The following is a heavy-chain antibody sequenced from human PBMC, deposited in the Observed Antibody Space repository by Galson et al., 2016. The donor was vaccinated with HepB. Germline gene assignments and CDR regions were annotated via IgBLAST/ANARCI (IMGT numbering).Heavy chain of an antibody. D-gene: IGHD3-22*01. CDR3: VGSYYYDSSGQAFDV. J-gene: IGHJ3*01. V-gene: IGHV1-69*13. Sequence: SVKVSCKVSGVTFNDYAISFARQALGQGLEWMGGIIPIFGPVNYAQNFQGRLTITADESTSTAYMELSSLRSEDTALYFCVGSYYYDSSGQAFDVWGQGTRVTVSS. CDR1: GVTFNDYA. CDR2: IIPIFGPV.